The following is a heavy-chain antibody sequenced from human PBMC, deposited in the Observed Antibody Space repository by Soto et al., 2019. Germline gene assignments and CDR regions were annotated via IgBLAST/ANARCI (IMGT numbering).Heavy chain of an antibody. V-gene: IGHV1-18*01. CDR3: ARGRGYSYGYLYY. Sequence: ASLKVSCHASGDNFSSYAISWLRQAPGQGLEWMGRTIAFYGTANYAQKLQGRVTITTDKSTSTAYMELRSLRSDDTAVYYCARGRGYSYGYLYYWGQGTPVTVSS. CDR1: GDNFSSYA. J-gene: IGHJ4*02. CDR2: TIAFYGTA. D-gene: IGHD5-18*01.